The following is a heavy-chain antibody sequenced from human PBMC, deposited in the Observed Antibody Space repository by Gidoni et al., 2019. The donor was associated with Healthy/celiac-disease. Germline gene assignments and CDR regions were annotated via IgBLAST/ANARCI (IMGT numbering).Heavy chain of an antibody. V-gene: IGHV4-4*02. D-gene: IGHD2-2*02. CDR3: ARPGGNWYTYSMDV. CDR2: IHHTGDT. Sequence: QVHLQESGPGLVKPSGTLSLTCAVSGGSITTDHWWSWVRQPPGKGLEWIGEIHHTGDTHYNPSLKSRVTMSRDKSKNQFSLSLSSVTAADTAVYYCARPGGNWYTYSMDVWGQGTTVTVSS. CDR1: GGSITTDHW. J-gene: IGHJ6*02.